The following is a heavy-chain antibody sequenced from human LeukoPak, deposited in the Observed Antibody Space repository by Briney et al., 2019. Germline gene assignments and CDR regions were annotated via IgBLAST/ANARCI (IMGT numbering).Heavy chain of an antibody. CDR3: ARVNRDCSSTSCYNYFDY. Sequence: SVKVSCKASGGTFSSYAISWVRQAPGQGLEWMGGIIPIFGTANYAQKFQGRVTITADESTSTAYMELSSLRSEDTAVYYCARVNRDCSSTSCYNYFDYWGPGTLVTVSS. V-gene: IGHV1-69*13. CDR2: IIPIFGTA. D-gene: IGHD2-2*02. CDR1: GGTFSSYA. J-gene: IGHJ4*02.